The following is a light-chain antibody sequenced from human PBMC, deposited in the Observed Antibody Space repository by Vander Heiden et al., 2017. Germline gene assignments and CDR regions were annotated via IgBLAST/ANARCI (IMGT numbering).Light chain of an antibody. V-gene: IGKV4-1*01. Sequence: DLVTTQSPDSLAASLGERATISCTSSETILYRTNNPNYLAWYQQKPGQPPKLLIYSASTRGSGVPDRFSGSGSGTDFTLTISSLQAEDVAVYYCRQYYSTPRAFGQGTTVEIK. J-gene: IGKJ1*01. CDR2: SAS. CDR3: RQYYSTPRA. CDR1: ETILYRTNNPNY.